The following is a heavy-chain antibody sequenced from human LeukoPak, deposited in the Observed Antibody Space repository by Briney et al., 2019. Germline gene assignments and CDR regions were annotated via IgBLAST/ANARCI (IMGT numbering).Heavy chain of an antibody. CDR2: ITGSSIYI. D-gene: IGHD2-15*01. CDR3: ARDLGTTPYFDY. V-gene: IGHV3-21*01. Sequence: GGSLRLSCAAPGFTFSSYSMNWVRQAPGKGLEWVSSITGSSIYIYYADSVKGRFTISRDNAKNSLYLQMNSLRAEDTAVYYCARDLGTTPYFDYWGQGTLVTVSS. CDR1: GFTFSSYS. J-gene: IGHJ4*02.